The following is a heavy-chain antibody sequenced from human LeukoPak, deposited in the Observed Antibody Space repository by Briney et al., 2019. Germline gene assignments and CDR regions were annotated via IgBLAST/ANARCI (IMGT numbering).Heavy chain of an antibody. Sequence: GGSLRLSCAASGFTFSSFAMSWVRQAPGKGLEWVSAISGSGGSTYYADSVKGRFTISRDNSKNTLYLQMNSLRAEDTAVYFCAKAQQYTIFGVVTPYYFDYWGQGTLVTVSS. D-gene: IGHD3-3*01. J-gene: IGHJ4*02. V-gene: IGHV3-23*01. CDR1: GFTFSSFA. CDR2: ISGSGGST. CDR3: AKAQQYTIFGVVTPYYFDY.